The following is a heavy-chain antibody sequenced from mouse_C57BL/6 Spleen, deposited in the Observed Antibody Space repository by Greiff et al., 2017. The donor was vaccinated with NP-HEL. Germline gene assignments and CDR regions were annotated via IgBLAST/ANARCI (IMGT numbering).Heavy chain of an antibody. CDR1: GDRVRREG. CDR2: RNPRKGGT. J-gene: IGHJ4*01. D-gene: IGHD1-1*02. Sequence: QVQLQQPGTELVKPGASVKLSCKASGDRVRREGRKGGKKRRGEGGEGRGKRNPRKGGTNYNEKFKSKATLTVDKSSSTAYMQLSSLTSEDSAVYYCARSWWDYHYAMDYWGQGTSVTVSS. CDR3: ARSWWDYHYAMDY. V-gene: IGHV1-53*01.